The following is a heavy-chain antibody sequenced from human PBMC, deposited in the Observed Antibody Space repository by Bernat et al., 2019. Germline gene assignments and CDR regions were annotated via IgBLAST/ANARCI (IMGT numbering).Heavy chain of an antibody. CDR2: INHSGST. J-gene: IGHJ4*02. V-gene: IGHV4-34*01. CDR3: ARITMVRGISR. CDR1: GGSFSGYY. D-gene: IGHD3-10*01. Sequence: QVQLQQWGAGLLKPSETLSLTCAVYGGSFSGYYWSWIRQPPGKGLEWIGEINHSGSTNYNPSLKSRVTISVDTSKTQSSLKLSSVTAADTAVYYCARITMVRGISRWGQGTLVTVSS.